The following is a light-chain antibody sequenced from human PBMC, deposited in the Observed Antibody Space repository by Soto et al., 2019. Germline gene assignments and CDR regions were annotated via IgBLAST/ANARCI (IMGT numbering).Light chain of an antibody. V-gene: IGKV3-20*01. J-gene: IGKJ4*01. CDR3: QQHDNSPLT. CDR2: AAS. Sequence: EIVLTQSPGTLSLSPGERATLSCRASQTISSSYLAWYQQKPGQAPRLLIYAASTRATGIPDRFSGSGSGTDFTLTISRLEPEDFAVYYCQQHDNSPLTFGGGTKVDIK. CDR1: QTISSSY.